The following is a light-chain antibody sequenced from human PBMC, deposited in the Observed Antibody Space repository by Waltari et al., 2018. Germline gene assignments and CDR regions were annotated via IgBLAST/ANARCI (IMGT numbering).Light chain of an antibody. CDR1: SSDIGSYNY. CDR3: SSYMDTTALEL. V-gene: IGLV2-14*03. J-gene: IGLJ2*01. Sequence: QSALTQPASVSGSPGQSITISCTGTSSDIGSYNYVSWYQQHPGKAPKLIIFDVTNRPSGFSNRFSGSKSCNTAFLIISGLQGEDEADYYCSSYMDTTALELFGGGTSLTVL. CDR2: DVT.